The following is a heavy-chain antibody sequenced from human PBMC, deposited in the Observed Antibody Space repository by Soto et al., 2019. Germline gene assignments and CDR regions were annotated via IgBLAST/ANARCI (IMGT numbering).Heavy chain of an antibody. CDR2: VSIGGST. V-gene: IGHV3-23*01. Sequence: GGSLRLSCAASGFTFSSYAMGWFRQGPGRGLEWVAVVSIGGSTHYADSVRGRFTISRDNSKNTLSLQMNSLTAEDTAVYFCAKRRGAGGHFDYWGQGALVTVSS. D-gene: IGHD2-15*01. J-gene: IGHJ4*02. CDR1: GFTFSSYA. CDR3: AKRRGAGGHFDY.